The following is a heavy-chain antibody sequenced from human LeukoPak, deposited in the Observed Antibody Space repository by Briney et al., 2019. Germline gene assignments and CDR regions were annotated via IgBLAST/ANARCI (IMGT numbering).Heavy chain of an antibody. V-gene: IGHV3-23*01. Sequence: GGSLRLSCAASGFTFSSYAVSWVRQAPGKGLEWVSAISGSGGSTYYADSVKGRFTISRDNSKNTLYLQMNSLRAEDTAVYYCAKDLGYDSSGYLPGFDYWGQGTLVTVSS. CDR3: AKDLGYDSSGYLPGFDY. CDR1: GFTFSSYA. J-gene: IGHJ4*02. D-gene: IGHD3-22*01. CDR2: ISGSGGST.